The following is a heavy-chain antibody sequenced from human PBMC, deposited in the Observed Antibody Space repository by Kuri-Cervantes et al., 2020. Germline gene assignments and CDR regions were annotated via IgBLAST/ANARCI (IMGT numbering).Heavy chain of an antibody. CDR1: GFTFSSYS. CDR2: ISSSSSTI. CDR3: ARGVGATRDYYYYYYMDV. J-gene: IGHJ6*03. D-gene: IGHD1-26*01. Sequence: GESLKISCAASGFTFSSYSMNWVRQAPGKGLEWVSYISSSSSTIYYADSVKGRFTISRDNAKNSLYLQMNSLRDEDTAVYYCARGVGATRDYYYYYYMDVWGKGTTVTVSS. V-gene: IGHV3-48*02.